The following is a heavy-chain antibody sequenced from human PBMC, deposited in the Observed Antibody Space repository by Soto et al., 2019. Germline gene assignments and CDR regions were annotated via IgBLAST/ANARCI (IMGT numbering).Heavy chain of an antibody. J-gene: IGHJ5*02. CDR3: ARGSAVLRFLEWLMDP. Sequence: ASVKVSCKASGYNFLTYGISWLRQAPGRGLEWMGWISTDNTHRNYAQNFQERVTMTTDTSTSTAYMGLRSLRSDDTAVYYCARGSAVLRFLEWLMDPWGQGTLVTVSS. V-gene: IGHV1-18*01. CDR2: ISTDNTHR. D-gene: IGHD3-3*01. CDR1: GYNFLTYG.